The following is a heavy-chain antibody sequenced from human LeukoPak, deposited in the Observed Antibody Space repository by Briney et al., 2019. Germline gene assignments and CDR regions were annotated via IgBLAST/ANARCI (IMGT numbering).Heavy chain of an antibody. D-gene: IGHD3-22*01. CDR1: GFTFSSYG. Sequence: GGSLRLSCAASGFTFSSYGMHWVRQAPGKGLEWVAVISYDGSNKYYADSVKGRFTISRDNSKNTLYLQMNSLRAEDTAVYYCANGNYYDSSGYYYPLGYYYDMDVWGQGTTVTVSS. CDR3: ANGNYYDSSGYYYPLGYYYDMDV. J-gene: IGHJ6*02. V-gene: IGHV3-30*18. CDR2: ISYDGSNK.